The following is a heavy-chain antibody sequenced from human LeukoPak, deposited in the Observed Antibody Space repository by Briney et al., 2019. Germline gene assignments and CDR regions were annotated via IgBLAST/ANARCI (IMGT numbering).Heavy chain of an antibody. V-gene: IGHV3-23*01. D-gene: IGHD3-22*01. Sequence: PGGSLRLSCAASGFTFSSYGMSWVRQAPGKGLEWVSSISGSGGSTYYADSVKGRFTISRDNSKNTLYLQMNSLRAEDTAVYYCVSYDSRAYDYFDYWGQGTLVTVSS. CDR2: ISGSGGST. CDR3: VSYDSRAYDYFDY. J-gene: IGHJ4*02. CDR1: GFTFSSYG.